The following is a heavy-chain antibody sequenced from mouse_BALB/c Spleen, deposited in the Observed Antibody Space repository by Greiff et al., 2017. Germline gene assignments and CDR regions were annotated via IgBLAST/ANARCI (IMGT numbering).Heavy chain of an antibody. CDR2: IRSKSNNYAT. Sequence: EVQRVESGGGLVQPKGSLKLSCAASGFTFNTYAMNWVRQAPGKGLEWVARIRSKSNNYATYYADSVKDRFTISRDDSQSMLYLQMNNLKTEDTAMYYCVRHREGPWFAYWGQGTLVTVSA. D-gene: IGHD3-1*01. J-gene: IGHJ3*01. CDR1: GFTFNTYA. CDR3: VRHREGPWFAY. V-gene: IGHV10-1*02.